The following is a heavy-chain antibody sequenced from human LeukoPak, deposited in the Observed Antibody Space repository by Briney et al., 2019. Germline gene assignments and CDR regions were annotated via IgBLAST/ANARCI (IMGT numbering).Heavy chain of an antibody. CDR3: ARGYYYDSSGYYIDYYYGMDV. Sequence: GGSLRLSCAASGFTFSDYSMNWVRQAPGKGLEWVSSISSSGRSQYYPDSLKGRFTISRDNSKNTLYLQMNSLRAEDTAVYYCARGYYYDSSGYYIDYYYGMDVWGQGTTVTVSS. J-gene: IGHJ6*02. V-gene: IGHV3-21*01. D-gene: IGHD3-22*01. CDR2: ISSSGRSQ. CDR1: GFTFSDYS.